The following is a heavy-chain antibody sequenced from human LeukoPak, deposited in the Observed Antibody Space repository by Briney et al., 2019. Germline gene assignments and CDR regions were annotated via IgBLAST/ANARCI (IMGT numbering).Heavy chain of an antibody. CDR2: IYTSGST. J-gene: IGHJ4*02. D-gene: IGHD5-12*01. CDR3: ARGATDYDY. CDR1: GGSFSGYY. V-gene: IGHV4-59*10. Sequence: SETLSLTCAVYGGSFSGYYWSWIRQPPGKGLEWIGRIYTSGSTNYNPSLKSRVTMSVDTSKNQFSLKLSSVTAADTAVYYCARGATDYDYWGQGTLVTVSS.